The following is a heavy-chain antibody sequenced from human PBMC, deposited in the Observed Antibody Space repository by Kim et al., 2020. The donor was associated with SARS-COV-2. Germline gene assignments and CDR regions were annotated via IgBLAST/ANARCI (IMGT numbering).Heavy chain of an antibody. D-gene: IGHD6-19*01. CDR3: ASGSSGPGELFDY. V-gene: IGHV1-3*01. J-gene: IGHJ4*02. Sequence: YSQKVQGRVTTTRDTSESTAYMELSSLRSEDTAVYYCASGSSGPGELFDYCGQGTLVTVSS.